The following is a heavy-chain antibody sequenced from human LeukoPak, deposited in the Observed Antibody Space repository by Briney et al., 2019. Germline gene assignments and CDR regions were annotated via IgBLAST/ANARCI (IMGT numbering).Heavy chain of an antibody. V-gene: IGHV2-5*01. D-gene: IGHD3-3*01. CDR2: IYSNDDK. CDR3: AHAYYDFWSGYYPFPYYFDY. CDR1: GFSLSTSGVG. Sequence: SGPTLVKPTQTLTLTCTFSGFSLSTSGVGVGWIRQPPGKALEWLALIYSNDDKRYSPSLKSRLTITKDTSKNQVVLTMTNMDPVDTATYYCAHAYYDFWSGYYPFPYYFDYWGQGTLVTVSS. J-gene: IGHJ4*02.